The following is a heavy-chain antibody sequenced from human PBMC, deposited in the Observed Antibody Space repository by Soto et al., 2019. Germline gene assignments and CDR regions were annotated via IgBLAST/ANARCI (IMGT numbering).Heavy chain of an antibody. CDR1: GFTFSMFA. CDR3: AKERNFWSGTAGFDS. V-gene: IGHV3-23*01. D-gene: IGHD3-3*01. Sequence: GRSLRLSCVGSGFTFSMFAMSWVRQAPGKGLEWISSISGSGGSTYYADSVKGRFTVSRDNSKTTVFLQTNSLRTEDTAVYFCAKERNFWSGTAGFDSWGQGSPVTVSS. J-gene: IGHJ5*01. CDR2: ISGSGGST.